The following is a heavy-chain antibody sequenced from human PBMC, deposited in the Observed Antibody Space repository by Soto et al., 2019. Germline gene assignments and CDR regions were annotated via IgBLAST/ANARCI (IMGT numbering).Heavy chain of an antibody. Sequence: LRLSCAASGFTFDDYAMHWVRQAPGKGLEWVSGISWNSGSIGYADSVKGRFTISRDNAKNSLYLQMNSLRAEDTALYYCAKDSESYYYDSSGPGYFDYWGQGTLVTVSS. D-gene: IGHD3-22*01. CDR2: ISWNSGSI. V-gene: IGHV3-9*01. CDR3: AKDSESYYYDSSGPGYFDY. CDR1: GFTFDDYA. J-gene: IGHJ4*02.